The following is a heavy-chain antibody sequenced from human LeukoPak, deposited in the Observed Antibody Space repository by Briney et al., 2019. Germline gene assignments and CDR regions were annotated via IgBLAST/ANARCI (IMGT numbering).Heavy chain of an antibody. Sequence: RSSVKVSCKASGGTFSSYTISWVRQAPGQGLEWMGRIIPILGIANYAQKFLGRVTITADKSTSTAYMELSSLRSEDTAVYYCARLPDIVVVPAALGSWGQGTLVTVSS. D-gene: IGHD2-2*01. CDR3: ARLPDIVVVPAALGS. CDR2: IIPILGIA. J-gene: IGHJ4*02. CDR1: GGTFSSYT. V-gene: IGHV1-69*02.